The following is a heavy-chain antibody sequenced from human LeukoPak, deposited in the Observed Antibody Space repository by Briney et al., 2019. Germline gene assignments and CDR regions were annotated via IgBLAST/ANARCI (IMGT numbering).Heavy chain of an antibody. V-gene: IGHV3-21*01. CDR1: GFTFSSYS. Sequence: GGSLRLSCAASGFTFSSYSMNWVRQAPGKGLEWVSSISSSSSYIYYADSVKGRFTISRDNSKNTLYLQMNSLRAEDTAVYYCAKEGYYGSGSYAFDIWGQGTMVTVSS. CDR2: ISSSSSYI. D-gene: IGHD3-10*01. J-gene: IGHJ3*02. CDR3: AKEGYYGSGSYAFDI.